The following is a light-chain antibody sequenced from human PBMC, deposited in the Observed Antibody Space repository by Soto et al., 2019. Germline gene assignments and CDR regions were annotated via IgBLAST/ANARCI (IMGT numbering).Light chain of an antibody. CDR1: SSDVGAYNY. CDR3: NSYTSSSTWV. J-gene: IGLJ3*02. V-gene: IGLV2-14*01. CDR2: EVN. Sequence: QSALTQPASVSGSPGQSITISCTGTSSDVGAYNYVSWYQQHPDKAPRLMIYEVNNRPSGVSNRFSGSKSGNTASLTISGLQAEDEADYYCNSYTSSSTWVFGGGTKLTVL.